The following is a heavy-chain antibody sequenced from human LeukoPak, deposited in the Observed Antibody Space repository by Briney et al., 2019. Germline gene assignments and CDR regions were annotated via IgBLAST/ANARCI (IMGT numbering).Heavy chain of an antibody. CDR3: ARGPYGDYVDAFDF. D-gene: IGHD4-17*01. J-gene: IGHJ3*01. Sequence: GGSLRLSCAASGFSVSSNYLTWVRQAPGKGLEWVSYISSSSSIIYYADSVKGRFTISRDNAKNSLYLQMNSLRAEDTAMYYCARGPYGDYVDAFDFWGQGTMVTVSS. CDR2: ISSSSSII. V-gene: IGHV3-48*04. CDR1: GFSVSSNY.